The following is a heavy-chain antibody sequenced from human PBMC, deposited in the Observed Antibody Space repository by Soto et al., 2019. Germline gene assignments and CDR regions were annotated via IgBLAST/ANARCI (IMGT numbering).Heavy chain of an antibody. CDR2: IYYSGST. V-gene: IGHV4-59*01. J-gene: IGHJ6*03. CDR3: ARDYYGDYYGYYYYYMDV. CDR1: GGSISSYY. D-gene: IGHD4-17*01. Sequence: QVQLQESGPGLVKPSETLSLTCTVSGGSISSYYWSWIRQPPGKGLEWIGYIYYSGSTNYNPSLNSRVTISVDTSKNQFSLKLSSVTAADTAVYYCARDYYGDYYGYYYYYMDVWGKGTTVTVSS.